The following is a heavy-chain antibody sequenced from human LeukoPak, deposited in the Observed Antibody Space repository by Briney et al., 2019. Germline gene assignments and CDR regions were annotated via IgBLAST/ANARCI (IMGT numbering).Heavy chain of an antibody. CDR1: GLTFSSYA. D-gene: IGHD3-16*01. CDR2: ISGSGDNT. J-gene: IGHJ4*02. CDR3: AKGYVTGGYFDH. Sequence: PGGSLRLSCAASGLTFSSYAMSWVRQGPGKGLEWVSTISGSGDNTYYADSVKGRFTISRDNSKNSLYLQMNSLRVEDTALYYCAKGYVTGGYFDHWGQGTLVTVSS. V-gene: IGHV3-23*01.